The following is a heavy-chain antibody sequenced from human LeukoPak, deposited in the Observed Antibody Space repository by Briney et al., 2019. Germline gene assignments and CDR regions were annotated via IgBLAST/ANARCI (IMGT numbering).Heavy chain of an antibody. D-gene: IGHD2-2*01. CDR2: ISAYNGNT. CDR1: GYTFTSYG. CDR3: ARDLALSDCSSTSCYRGTWFDP. V-gene: IGHV1-18*01. J-gene: IGHJ5*02. Sequence: ASVKVSCKASGYTFTSYGIIWVRQAPGQGLEWMGWISAYNGNTNYAQKLQGRVTMTTDTSTSTAYMELRSLRSDDTAVYYCARDLALSDCSSTSCYRGTWFDPWGQGTLVTVSS.